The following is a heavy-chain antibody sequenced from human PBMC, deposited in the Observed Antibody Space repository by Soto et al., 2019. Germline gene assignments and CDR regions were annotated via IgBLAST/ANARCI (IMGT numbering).Heavy chain of an antibody. CDR1: GGSFSGYY. CDR2: INHSGST. V-gene: IGHV4-34*01. Sequence: KPSETLSLTCAVYGGSFSGYYWSWIRQPPGKGLEWIGEINHSGSTNYNPSLKSRVTISVDTSKNQFSLKLSSVTAADTAVYYCARGNNYWGQGTLVTVSS. CDR3: ARGNNY. J-gene: IGHJ4*02.